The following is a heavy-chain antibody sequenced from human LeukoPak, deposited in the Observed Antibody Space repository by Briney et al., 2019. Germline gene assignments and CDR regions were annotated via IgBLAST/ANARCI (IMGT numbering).Heavy chain of an antibody. Sequence: GESLKISCKGSGYSFTSYWIGWVRQMPGKGLEWMGIIYPGDSDTRYSPSFQGQVTISADKSISTAYLQWGSLKASDTAMYYCARVSAGTSGYYETAFDIWGQGTMVTVSS. CDR3: ARVSAGTSGYYETAFDI. J-gene: IGHJ3*02. CDR1: GYSFTSYW. CDR2: IYPGDSDT. V-gene: IGHV5-51*01. D-gene: IGHD3-22*01.